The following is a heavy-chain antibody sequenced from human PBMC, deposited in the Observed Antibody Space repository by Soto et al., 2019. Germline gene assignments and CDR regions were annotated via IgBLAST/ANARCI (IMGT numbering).Heavy chain of an antibody. J-gene: IGHJ4*02. CDR1: GFSLSTSGVG. V-gene: IGHV2-5*02. CDR2: IYWDDDK. Sequence: QITLKESGPTLVKPTQTLTLTCTFSGFSLSTSGVGVGWIRQPPGKALEWLALIYWDDDKRYSPSLKSRLTLPNDPSKNQVALTNPNMDPVDTATYYCPHSPELGYCSSTSCYPYYFDYWGQGTLVTVSS. CDR3: PHSPELGYCSSTSCYPYYFDY. D-gene: IGHD2-2*01.